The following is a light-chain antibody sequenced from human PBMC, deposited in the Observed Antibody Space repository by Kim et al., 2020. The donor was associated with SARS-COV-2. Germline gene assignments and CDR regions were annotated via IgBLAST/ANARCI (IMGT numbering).Light chain of an antibody. CDR2: GIS. J-gene: IGKJ1*01. CDR1: HSISSIH. CDR3: QQYADSPPT. V-gene: IGKV3-20*01. Sequence: PPGERATLSGRASHSISSIHLAWYQQKRGRAPRLIIYGISNRAADIPDRFSGSGAGTDFTLTISRLEPEDFAVYYCQQYADSPPTFGQGTKVDIK.